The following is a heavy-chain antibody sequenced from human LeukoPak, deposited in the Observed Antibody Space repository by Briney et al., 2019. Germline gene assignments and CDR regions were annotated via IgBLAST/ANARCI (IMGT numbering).Heavy chain of an antibody. J-gene: IGHJ4*02. Sequence: PGGSLRLSCVASGFTFSSYSMHCVRQAPGKGLQWVAVVAYDGFAGSHTYYADSVKGRFTISRDNSKNTLDLQMSSLRLEDTGVYFCAKGSADRYGSGSYYLDYWGQGILVTVSS. CDR3: AKGSADRYGSGSYYLDY. CDR1: GFTFSSYS. CDR2: VAYDGFAGSHT. V-gene: IGHV3-30*18. D-gene: IGHD3-10*01.